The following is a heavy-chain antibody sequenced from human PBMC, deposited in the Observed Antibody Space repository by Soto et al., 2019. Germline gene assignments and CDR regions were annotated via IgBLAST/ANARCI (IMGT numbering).Heavy chain of an antibody. Sequence: GGSLRLSCAVSGFIFSNYNMNWVRQVPGKGLEWVSYISSSGSTIYYADSVKGRFTISGDNSNNTLYVQMNSLKAEDTAVYYCVRDPYLPTAGRLASLHYWGPGTLVTVSS. CDR3: VRDPYLPTAGRLASLHY. CDR2: ISSSGSTI. V-gene: IGHV3-48*01. J-gene: IGHJ4*02. D-gene: IGHD1-1*01. CDR1: GFIFSNYN.